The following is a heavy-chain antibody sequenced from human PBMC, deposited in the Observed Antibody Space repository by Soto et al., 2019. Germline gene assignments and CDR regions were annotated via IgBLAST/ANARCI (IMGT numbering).Heavy chain of an antibody. V-gene: IGHV3-66*01. Sequence: GGSLRLSCAASGFTVSTYHMSWVRQAPGKGLEWVSVIYSAGSADFADSVKVRFTISRDNSKNTLYLQMNSLRGEDTALYYCAKESGYSTSWPTDYWGQGTLVTVSS. D-gene: IGHD6-13*01. CDR2: IYSAGSA. CDR3: AKESGYSTSWPTDY. J-gene: IGHJ4*02. CDR1: GFTVSTYH.